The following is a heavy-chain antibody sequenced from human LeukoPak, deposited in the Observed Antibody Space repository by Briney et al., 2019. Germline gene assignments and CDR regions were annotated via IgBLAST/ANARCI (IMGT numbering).Heavy chain of an antibody. CDR3: VKDHDRNWNDKGYFDY. V-gene: IGHV3-64D*09. Sequence: GGSLRLSCSASGFTFSSYAMHWVRQAPGKGLEYVSAISSNGVNTHYADSVKGRFTISRDNSKSTLDLQMSSLRVEDTAVYYCVKDHDRNWNDKGYFDYWGQGTLVTVSS. J-gene: IGHJ4*02. CDR2: ISSNGVNT. D-gene: IGHD1-1*01. CDR1: GFTFSSYA.